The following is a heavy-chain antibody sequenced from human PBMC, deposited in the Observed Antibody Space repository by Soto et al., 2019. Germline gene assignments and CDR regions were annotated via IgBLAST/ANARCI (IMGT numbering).Heavy chain of an antibody. Sequence: GESLKISCKGSGYSFTSYWIGWVRQMPGKGLEWMGIIYPGDSDTRYSPSFQGQVTISADKSISTAYLQWSSLKASDTAMYYCARLLPHSSSLGRGGDYWGQGTLVTVSS. V-gene: IGHV5-51*01. D-gene: IGHD6-6*01. J-gene: IGHJ4*02. CDR2: IYPGDSDT. CDR1: GYSFTSYW. CDR3: ARLLPHSSSLGRGGDY.